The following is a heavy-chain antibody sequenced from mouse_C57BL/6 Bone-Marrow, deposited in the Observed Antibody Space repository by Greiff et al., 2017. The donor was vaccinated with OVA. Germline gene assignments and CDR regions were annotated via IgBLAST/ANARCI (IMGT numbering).Heavy chain of an antibody. V-gene: IGHV1-69*01. J-gene: IGHJ1*03. CDR1: GYTFTSYW. CDR3: ARSRVYYCSSYGYFDV. CDR2: IAPSDSYT. Sequence: QVQLQQSGAELVMPGASVKLSCKASGYTFTSYWMHWVKQRPGQGLEWIGEIAPSDSYTNYNQKFKGKSTLTVDKSSSTAYMQLSSLTSEDSAVHYCARSRVYYCSSYGYFDVWGTGTTVTVSS. D-gene: IGHD1-1*01.